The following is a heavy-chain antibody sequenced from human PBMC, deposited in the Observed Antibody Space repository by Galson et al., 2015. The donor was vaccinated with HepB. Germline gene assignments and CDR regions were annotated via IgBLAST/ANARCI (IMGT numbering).Heavy chain of an antibody. Sequence: SVKVSCKASGYTFTNYDINWVRQATGQGLEWMGWMNPNSGDTGYAQKFQGRVTMTRNTSIRTAYMELSSLRSEDTAVYYCAGGRGYSSGWPIYYHYGMDVWGQGTAVTVSS. J-gene: IGHJ6*02. CDR2: MNPNSGDT. CDR1: GYTFTNYD. CDR3: AGGRGYSSGWPIYYHYGMDV. V-gene: IGHV1-8*01. D-gene: IGHD6-19*01.